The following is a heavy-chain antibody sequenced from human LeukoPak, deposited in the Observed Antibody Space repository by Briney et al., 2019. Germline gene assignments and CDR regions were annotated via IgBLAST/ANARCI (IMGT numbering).Heavy chain of an antibody. D-gene: IGHD3-22*01. CDR1: GGSISSYY. Sequence: SETLSLTCTASGGSISSYYWSRIRQPPGKGLEWIGYIYYSGSTNYNPSLKSRVTISVDTSKNQFSLKLSSVTAADTAVYHCARCLRYYDSSGYFHRAFDIWGQGTMVTVSS. V-gene: IGHV4-59*01. J-gene: IGHJ3*02. CDR2: IYYSGST. CDR3: ARCLRYYDSSGYFHRAFDI.